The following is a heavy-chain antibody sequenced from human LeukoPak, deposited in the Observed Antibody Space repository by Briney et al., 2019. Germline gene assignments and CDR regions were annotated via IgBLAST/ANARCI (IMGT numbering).Heavy chain of an antibody. CDR1: GFTFSSYS. V-gene: IGHV3-48*02. Sequence: GGSLRLSCAASGFTFSSYSMNWVRQAPGKGLEWVSYITTSSNIYYADSVKGRFTISRDNAKNSLYLQMNSLRDEDTAVYYCARDGYYYDSSGYRLIAFDIWGQGTMVTVSS. J-gene: IGHJ3*02. CDR3: ARDGYYYDSSGYRLIAFDI. D-gene: IGHD3-22*01. CDR2: ITTSSNI.